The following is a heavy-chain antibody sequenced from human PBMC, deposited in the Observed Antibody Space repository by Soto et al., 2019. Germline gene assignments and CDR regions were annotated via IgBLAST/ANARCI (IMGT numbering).Heavy chain of an antibody. CDR3: ATTVGDYYDSSGYYYFDY. D-gene: IGHD3-22*01. V-gene: IGHV4-4*02. Sequence: SETLSLTCAVSGGSISSSNWWSWVRQPPGKGREWIGEIYHSGSTNYNPSLKSRVTISVDKSKNQFSLKLSSVTAADTAVYYCATTVGDYYDSSGYYYFDYWGQGTLVTVSS. CDR1: GGSISSSNW. J-gene: IGHJ4*02. CDR2: IYHSGST.